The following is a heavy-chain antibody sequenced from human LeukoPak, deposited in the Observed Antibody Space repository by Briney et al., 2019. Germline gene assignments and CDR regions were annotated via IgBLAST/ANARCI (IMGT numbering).Heavy chain of an antibody. CDR1: GFTFSDYA. D-gene: IGHD6-6*01. V-gene: IGHV3-30-3*01. CDR3: ARDRSSYYFDY. J-gene: IGHJ4*02. Sequence: PGGSLRLSCAASGFTFSDYAMHWVRQAPGKGLEWVAVISKDGSDKYYPGSVRGRFTISRDNSKNTIYLQMNSLRAEDTAVYYCARDRSSYYFDYWGQGTLVTVSS. CDR2: ISKDGSDK.